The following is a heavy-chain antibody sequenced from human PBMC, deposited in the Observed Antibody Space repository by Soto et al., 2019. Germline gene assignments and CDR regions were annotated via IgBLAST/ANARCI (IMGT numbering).Heavy chain of an antibody. V-gene: IGHV5-51*01. Sequence: GESRKISCKVSGYSFTSYWIGWLRQMPGKVLEWMGIIYPGDSDTRYSPSFQGQVTISADKSISTAYLQWSSLKASDTAMYYCARLDGKLGSSLDHGAFDIWGQGTMVIVS. J-gene: IGHJ3*02. CDR1: GYSFTSYW. CDR2: IYPGDSDT. CDR3: ARLDGKLGSSLDHGAFDI. D-gene: IGHD6-6*01.